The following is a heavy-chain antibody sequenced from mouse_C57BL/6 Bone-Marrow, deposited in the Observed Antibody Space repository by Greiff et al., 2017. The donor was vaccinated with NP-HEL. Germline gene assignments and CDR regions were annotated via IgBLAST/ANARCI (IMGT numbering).Heavy chain of an antibody. Sequence: QVQLKQSGPGLVQPSQSLSITCTVSGFSLTSYGVHWVRQSPGKGLEWLGVIWSGGSTDYNAAFISRLSISKDNSKSQVFFKMNSLQADETAIYYCARNKAYYYGSSPWFAYWGQGTLVTVSA. CDR3: ARNKAYYYGSSPWFAY. CDR1: GFSLTSYG. J-gene: IGHJ3*01. D-gene: IGHD1-1*01. CDR2: IWSGGST. V-gene: IGHV2-2*01.